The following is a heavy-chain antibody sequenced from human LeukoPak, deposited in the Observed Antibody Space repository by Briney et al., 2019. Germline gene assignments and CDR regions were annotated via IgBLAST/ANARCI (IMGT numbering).Heavy chain of an antibody. V-gene: IGHV4-59*01. CDR2: INYSGSN. J-gene: IGHJ4*02. D-gene: IGHD1-26*01. CDR1: GGSISSYY. Sequence: PSETLSLTCAVSGGSISSYYWSWIRQPPGKGLEWVGSINYSGSNNYNPYLKSRVTISLDPSKNQFSLKLSSVTAADTTVYYCARGNRYSGSYYSSWGQGTLVTVSS. CDR3: ARGNRYSGSYYSS.